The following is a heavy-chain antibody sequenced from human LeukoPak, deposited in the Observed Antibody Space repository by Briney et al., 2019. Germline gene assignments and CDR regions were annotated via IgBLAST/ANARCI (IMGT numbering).Heavy chain of an antibody. J-gene: IGHJ4*02. CDR2: IKSKADGGTT. CDR1: AFTFKNAW. V-gene: IGHV3-15*01. Sequence: GESLRLSCAASAFTFKNAWMSWVRQAPGQGLEWVGRIKSKADGGTTDYAAPVKGRFTISRDDSINTLYLQMNSLRAEDTAVYYCAKDQRLVEMATITPLFLFDYWGPGTLVTVSS. CDR3: AKDQRLVEMATITPLFLFDY. D-gene: IGHD5-24*01.